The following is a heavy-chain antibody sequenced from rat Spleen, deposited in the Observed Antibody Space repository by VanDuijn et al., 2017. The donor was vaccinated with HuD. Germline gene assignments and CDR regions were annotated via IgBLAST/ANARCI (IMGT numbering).Heavy chain of an antibody. Sequence: EVQLVESDGGLVQPGRSLKLSCAASGFIFSDYYMAWVRQAPTKGLEWVATISYDGSSTYYRDSVKGRFTISRDNAENALSLHMDSLRSEDTATYYCAKEGAYGRYDFYWFFNVWGPGSMVTVSS. CDR3: AKEGAYGRYDFYWFFNV. CDR1: GFIFSDYY. J-gene: IGHJ1*01. V-gene: IGHV5-29*01. CDR2: ISYDGSST. D-gene: IGHD1-11*01.